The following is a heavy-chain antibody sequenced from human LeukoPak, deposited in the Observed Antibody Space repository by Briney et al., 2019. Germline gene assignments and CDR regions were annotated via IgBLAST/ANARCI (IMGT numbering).Heavy chain of an antibody. CDR2: ISSGGNNK. CDR1: GLTFSTYA. CDR3: ARVSDSSGWG. J-gene: IGHJ4*02. V-gene: IGHV3-30-3*01. Sequence: GGSLRLSCAASGLTFSTYAMHWVRQAPGKGLERVAVISSGGNNKYYADSVKGRFTISRDNSKNTLYLQMNSLRAEDTAMYYCARVSDSSGWGWGQGTLVTVSS. D-gene: IGHD6-19*01.